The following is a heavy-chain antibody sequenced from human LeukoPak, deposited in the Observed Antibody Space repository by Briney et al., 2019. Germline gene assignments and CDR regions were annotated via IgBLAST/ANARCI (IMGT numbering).Heavy chain of an antibody. V-gene: IGHV4-59*01. Sequence: SETLSLTCTVSGVSISSYYWRWVRQPPGKGLEWVGYIYYSGSTNYNPSLKSRVTISVDTSKNQFSLKLSSVTAADTAVYYCARKLYDYFDYWGQGTLVTVSS. D-gene: IGHD2-2*02. CDR2: IYYSGST. CDR1: GVSISSYY. J-gene: IGHJ4*02. CDR3: ARKLYDYFDY.